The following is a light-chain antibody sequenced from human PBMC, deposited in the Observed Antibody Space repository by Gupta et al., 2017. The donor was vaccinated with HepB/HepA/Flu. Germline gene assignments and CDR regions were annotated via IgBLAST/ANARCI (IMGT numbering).Light chain of an antibody. J-gene: IGLJ3*02. V-gene: IGLV7-43*01. CDR2: NTS. Sequence: QTVVTQEASLTLSPRGTVTLTCASTTGAVTSGSSLNWFQQKPGQTPRQLIYNTSNRSSWTPAQFSGSLLGGKAALTMSGLQPEDEAEYYCLPHYSGTSGVFGGGTKLTVL. CDR3: LPHYSGTSGV. CDR1: TGAVTSGSS.